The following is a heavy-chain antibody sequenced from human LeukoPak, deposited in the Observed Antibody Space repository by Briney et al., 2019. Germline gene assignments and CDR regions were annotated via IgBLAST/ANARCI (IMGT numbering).Heavy chain of an antibody. CDR2: LYYRGST. D-gene: IGHD3-10*01. Sequence: SETLSLTCTVSGTSISTYYWSWIRQPPGKGLEWVGYLYYRGSTSYNPSLKSRVTISVDTSKNQFSLRLSSVTAADTAVYYCARAGSGYSFDYWGQGTLVTVSS. J-gene: IGHJ4*02. CDR1: GTSISTYY. V-gene: IGHV4-59*08. CDR3: ARAGSGYSFDY.